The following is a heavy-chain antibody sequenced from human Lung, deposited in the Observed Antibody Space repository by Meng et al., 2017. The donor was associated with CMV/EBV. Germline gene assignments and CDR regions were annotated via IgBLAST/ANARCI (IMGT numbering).Heavy chain of an antibody. V-gene: IGHV1-46*01. D-gene: IGHD5-24*01. CDR3: AREGRDDYNSPRDYFDY. J-gene: IGHJ4*02. CDR1: GYTLTTNY. Sequence: ASVKVSXKASGYTLTTNYIHWVRQAPGQGLEWMGIIDPNEGSTSHTEKFQGRVTMTRDTSTNTVYMELSSLRSEDTAAYYCAREGRDDYNSPRDYFDYWGKETLITVSS. CDR2: IDPNEGST.